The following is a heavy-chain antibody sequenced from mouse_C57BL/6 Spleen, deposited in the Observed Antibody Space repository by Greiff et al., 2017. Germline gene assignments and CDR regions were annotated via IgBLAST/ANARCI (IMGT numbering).Heavy chain of an antibody. CDR1: GYYFTDYN. CDR3: ARRGDYDGYAMDY. Sequence: VQLQQSGPELVKPGASVKISCKASGYYFTDYNMNWVQQSNGTSLEWIGVINTNYGTTSYNQKFKGKATLTVYQSSSTAYMQLNSLTSEDSAVYYCARRGDYDGYAMDYWGQGTSVTVCS. D-gene: IGHD2-4*01. CDR2: INTNYGTT. J-gene: IGHJ4*01. V-gene: IGHV1-39*01.